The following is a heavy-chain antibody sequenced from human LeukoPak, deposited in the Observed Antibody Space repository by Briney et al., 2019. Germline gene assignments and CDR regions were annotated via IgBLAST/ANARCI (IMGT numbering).Heavy chain of an antibody. CDR3: ARRTYYYDSSGYYPFDY. J-gene: IGHJ4*02. CDR1: GGSFSGYY. Sequence: SETLSLTCAVYGGSFSGYYWSWIRQPPGKGLEWIGEINHSGSTNYNPSLKSRVTISVDTSMNQFSLKLSSVTAADTAVYYCARRTYYYDSSGYYPFDYWGQGTLVTVSS. V-gene: IGHV4-34*01. CDR2: INHSGST. D-gene: IGHD3-22*01.